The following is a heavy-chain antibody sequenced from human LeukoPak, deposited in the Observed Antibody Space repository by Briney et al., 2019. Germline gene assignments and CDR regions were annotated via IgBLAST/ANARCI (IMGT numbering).Heavy chain of an antibody. J-gene: IGHJ4*02. CDR1: GFTFSSYG. CDR2: ISYDGSNK. Sequence: QPGGSLRLSCAASGFTFSSYGMHWVRQAPGKGLEWVAVISYDGSNKYYADSVKGRFTISRDNSKNTLYLQMNSLRAEDTAVYYCAKDGGSYSGYDLGPSIDYWGQGTLVTVSS. D-gene: IGHD5-12*01. CDR3: AKDGGSYSGYDLGPSIDY. V-gene: IGHV3-30*18.